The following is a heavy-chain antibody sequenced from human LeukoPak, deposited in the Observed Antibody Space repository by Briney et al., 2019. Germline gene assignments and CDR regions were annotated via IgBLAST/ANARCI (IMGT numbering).Heavy chain of an antibody. CDR1: GFTFTSYA. CDR3: AKGHSSSSSWIDY. J-gene: IGHJ4*02. V-gene: IGHV3-30*07. Sequence: PGGSLRLSCAASGFTFTSYALHWVRQAPGKGLEWVSVISYDGSNKYYADSVKGRFTISRDNSKNTLYLQMNSLRAEDTAVYYCAKGHSSSSSWIDYWGQGTLVTVSS. D-gene: IGHD6-6*01. CDR2: ISYDGSNK.